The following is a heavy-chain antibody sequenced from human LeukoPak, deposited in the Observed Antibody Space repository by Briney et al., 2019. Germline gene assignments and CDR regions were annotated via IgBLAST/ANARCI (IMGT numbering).Heavy chain of an antibody. CDR3: TIRGYSYGQNYFDY. D-gene: IGHD5-18*01. CDR1: GFTFSSYW. J-gene: IGHJ4*02. Sequence: GGSLRLSCAASGFTFSSYWMSWVRQASGKGLEWVGRIRSKANSYATAYAASVKGRFTISRDDSKNTAYLQMNSLKTEDTAVYYCTIRGYSYGQNYFDYWGQGTLVTVSS. CDR2: IRSKANSYAT. V-gene: IGHV3-73*01.